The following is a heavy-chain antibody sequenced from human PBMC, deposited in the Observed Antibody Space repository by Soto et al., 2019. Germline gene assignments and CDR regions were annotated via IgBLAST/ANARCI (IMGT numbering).Heavy chain of an antibody. CDR2: IKQDGSEK. D-gene: IGHD3-3*01. J-gene: IGHJ6*04. V-gene: IGHV3-7*01. Sequence: EMQLVESGGGLVQPGGSLRLSCAASGFTFSSYWMSWVRQAPGKGLEWVANIKQDGSEKYYVDSVKGRFTISRDNAKNSLYLQMNSLRAEDTAVYYCASDDALRFSGVWGKGTTVTVSS. CDR3: ASDDALRFSGV. CDR1: GFTFSSYW.